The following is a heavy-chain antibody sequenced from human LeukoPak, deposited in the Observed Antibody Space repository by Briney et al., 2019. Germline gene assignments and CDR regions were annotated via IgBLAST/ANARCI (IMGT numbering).Heavy chain of an antibody. J-gene: IGHJ4*02. CDR3: TVDANTDSHYY. CDR1: GFTFKTYN. D-gene: IGHD4/OR15-4a*01. CDR2: IKSKTDGGTI. Sequence: GGSLRLSCATSGFTFKTYNMNWVRQAPGKGLEWVGRIKSKTDGGTIDYAAPVTGRFTISRDDSENTLYLQMNSLKTEDTAIYYCTVDANTDSHYYWGQGTLVTVSS. V-gene: IGHV3-15*01.